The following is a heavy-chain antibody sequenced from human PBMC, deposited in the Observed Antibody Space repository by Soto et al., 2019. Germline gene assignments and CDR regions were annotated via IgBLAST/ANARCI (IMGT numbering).Heavy chain of an antibody. CDR3: TTGFPYYGSGSISQYYYYGMDV. Sequence: GGSLRLSCAASGFTFSSYSMNWVRQAPGKGLEWVSYISSSSSTIYYAAPVKGRFTISRDDSKNTLYLQMNSLKTEDTAVYYCTTGFPYYGSGSISQYYYYGMDVWVQGTTVTVSS. J-gene: IGHJ6*02. CDR1: GFTFSSYS. D-gene: IGHD3-10*01. CDR2: ISSSSSTI. V-gene: IGHV3-48*01.